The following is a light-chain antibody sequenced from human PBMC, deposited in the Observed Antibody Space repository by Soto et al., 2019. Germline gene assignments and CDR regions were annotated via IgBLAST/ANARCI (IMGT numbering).Light chain of an antibody. V-gene: IGKV1-39*01. CDR1: QNINQN. CDR3: QQSYNIPLT. J-gene: IGKJ4*01. CDR2: GTS. Sequence: DIQMTQSPSSLSASVGDRVSLSCRASQNINQNLNWYQQKPGKAPKLLIFGTSSLQTGVPSRFSASGSGTEFTLTISSLQPEDFATYYCQQSYNIPLTFGGGTKVDVK.